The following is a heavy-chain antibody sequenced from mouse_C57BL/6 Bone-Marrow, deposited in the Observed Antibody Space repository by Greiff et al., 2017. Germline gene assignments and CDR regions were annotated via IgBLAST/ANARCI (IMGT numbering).Heavy chain of an antibody. J-gene: IGHJ4*01. D-gene: IGHD1-1*01. CDR2: ISDGGSYT. CDR1: GFTFSSYA. Sequence: EVKLVESGGGLVKPGGSLKLSCAASGFTFSSYAMSWVRQTPEKRLEWVATISDGGSYTYYPDNVKGRFTISRDNAKNNLYLQMSHLKSEDTAMYYCAREGVITTVVANAMDYWGQGTSVTVSS. CDR3: AREGVITTVVANAMDY. V-gene: IGHV5-4*01.